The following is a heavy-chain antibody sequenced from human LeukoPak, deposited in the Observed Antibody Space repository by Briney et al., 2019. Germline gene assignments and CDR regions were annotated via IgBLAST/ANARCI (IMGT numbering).Heavy chain of an antibody. CDR2: INAGNGNT. D-gene: IGHD3-10*01. J-gene: IGHJ5*02. V-gene: IGHV1-3*01. CDR1: GYTLTRYA. CDR3: ALGSGSYDWWFDP. Sequence: ASVKVSCKASGYTLTRYAMHWERQAPGQRLEWMGWINAGNGNTKYSQEFQGRVTITRDTSASTAYMELSSLRSEDTAEYYCALGSGSYDWWFDPWGQGTLVTVSS.